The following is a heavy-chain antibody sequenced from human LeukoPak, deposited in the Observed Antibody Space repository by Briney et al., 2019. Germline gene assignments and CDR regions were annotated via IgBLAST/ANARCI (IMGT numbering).Heavy chain of an antibody. CDR2: IGTAGDT. D-gene: IGHD5-12*01. V-gene: IGHV3-13*01. CDR1: GFTFSSYD. CDR3: ARVLRTEGYFDL. Sequence: GGSLRLSCAASGFTFSSYDMHWVRQATGKGLEWVSAIGTAGDTYYPGSVKGRFTISRENAKNSLYLQMNSLRAGDTAVYYCARVLRTEGYFDLWGRGTQVTVSS. J-gene: IGHJ2*01.